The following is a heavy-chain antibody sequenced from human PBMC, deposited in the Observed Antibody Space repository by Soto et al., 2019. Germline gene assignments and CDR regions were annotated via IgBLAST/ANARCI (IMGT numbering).Heavy chain of an antibody. CDR3: TSGGYSSFRNDY. CDR2: IRSKAYGGTT. Sequence: HPGGSLRLSCTASGFTFGDYAMSWFRQAPGKGLERVGFIRSKAYGGTTEYAASVKGRFTISRDDSKSIAYLQMNSLKTEDTAVYYCTSGGYSSFRNDYWGQGTLVTVSS. CDR1: GFTFGDYA. J-gene: IGHJ4*02. D-gene: IGHD6-13*01. V-gene: IGHV3-49*03.